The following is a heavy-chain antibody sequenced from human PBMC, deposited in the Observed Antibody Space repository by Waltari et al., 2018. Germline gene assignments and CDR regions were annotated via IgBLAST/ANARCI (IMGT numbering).Heavy chain of an antibody. CDR2: ISYDGSNK. V-gene: IGHV3-30*01. J-gene: IGHJ6*02. CDR1: GFTFSTYA. D-gene: IGHD4-17*01. Sequence: QVQLVESGGGVVQPGRSPRLPCAASGFTFSTYAMHGVRQAPGKGLEWVAVISYDGSNKYYADSVKGRFTISRDNSKNTLYLQMNSLRAEDTAVYYCARLNYGGNSVAMDVWGQGTTVTVSS. CDR3: ARLNYGGNSVAMDV.